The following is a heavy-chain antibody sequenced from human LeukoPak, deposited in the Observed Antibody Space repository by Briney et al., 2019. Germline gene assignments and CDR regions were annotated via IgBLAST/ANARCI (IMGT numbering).Heavy chain of an antibody. J-gene: IGHJ4*02. CDR1: GFTFSSHW. V-gene: IGHV3-74*01. Sequence: GGSLRLSCAASGFTFSSHWFHWVRQAPGKGLVWVSRINHVASITNYADSVKGRFTVSRDNAMNTLYLLINSLRAEDTAVYYCVRDLTGYQEYWGQGTLVTVSS. CDR2: INHVASIT. D-gene: IGHD3-9*01. CDR3: VRDLTGYQEY.